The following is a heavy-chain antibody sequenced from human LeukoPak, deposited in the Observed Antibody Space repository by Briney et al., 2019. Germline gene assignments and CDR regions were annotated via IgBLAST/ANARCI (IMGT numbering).Heavy chain of an antibody. V-gene: IGHV1-2*03. J-gene: IGHJ6*02. CDR2: IYPNSGGT. D-gene: IGHD2-2*01. CDR3: ARDHCTSSGCYEYYYYGVDV. CDR1: GYTFTDYY. Sequence: LGASVKVSCKASGYTFTDYYIQWLRKAPGQGREWRGWIYPNSGGTNSAQKFQGRVTMTRDTSVSTAYMELSRLRSDDTAVYYCARDHCTSSGCYEYYYYGVDVWGQGTTVTVSS.